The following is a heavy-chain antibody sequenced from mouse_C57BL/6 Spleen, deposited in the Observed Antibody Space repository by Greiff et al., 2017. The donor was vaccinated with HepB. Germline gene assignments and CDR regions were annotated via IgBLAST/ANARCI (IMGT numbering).Heavy chain of an antibody. Sequence: VKVVESGPGLVAPSQSLSITCTVSGFSLTSYGVHWVRQPPGKGLEWLVVIWSDGSTTYNSALKSRLSISKDNSKSQVFLKMNSLQTDDTAMYYCARPPYYGGAMDYWGQGTSVTVSS. D-gene: IGHD2-10*01. CDR2: IWSDGST. V-gene: IGHV2-6*03. J-gene: IGHJ4*01. CDR3: ARPPYYGGAMDY. CDR1: GFSLTSYG.